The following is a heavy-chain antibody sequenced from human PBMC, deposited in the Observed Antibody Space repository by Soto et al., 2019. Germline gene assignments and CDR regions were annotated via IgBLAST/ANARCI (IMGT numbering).Heavy chain of an antibody. CDR2: IYSSGST. J-gene: IGHJ4*02. D-gene: IGHD5-12*01. CDR1: DGSVSSGSYY. V-gene: IGHV4-61*01. Sequence: PSETLSLTCTVSDGSVSSGSYYWTGIRQPPGKGLEWIGYIYSSGSTLYNPSLKSRVLISVDTSMNQFSLKLSSVTAADTAVYYCARDALALFDSWGQGTLVTVSS. CDR3: ARDALALFDS.